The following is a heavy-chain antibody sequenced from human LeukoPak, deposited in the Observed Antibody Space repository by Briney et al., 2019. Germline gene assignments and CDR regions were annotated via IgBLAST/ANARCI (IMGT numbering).Heavy chain of an antibody. CDR1: GYTFTGYY. V-gene: IGHV1-2*02. CDR3: ARVPPLRYYFDH. CDR2: INPNSGGT. Sequence: ASVKVSCKASGYTFTGYYMHWVRQAPGQGLEWMGWINPNSGGTNYAQKFQGRVTMTTDTSTSTAYMELRSLRSDDTAVYYCARVPPLRYYFDHWGQGTLVTVSS. D-gene: IGHD3-16*01. J-gene: IGHJ4*02.